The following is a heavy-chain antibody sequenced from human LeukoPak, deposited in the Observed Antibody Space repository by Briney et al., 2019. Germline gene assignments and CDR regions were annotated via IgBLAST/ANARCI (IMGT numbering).Heavy chain of an antibody. CDR1: GYTFTNYY. V-gene: IGHV1-46*01. J-gene: IGHJ4*02. Sequence: ASVKVSCKASGYTFTNYYLHWVRQGPGQGLEWMGIINPNDGSTSYGQKFQGRVTMTRDTSTSTVYMDVSSLRSEDTAVYYCARDLPRGPANYWGREPWSPSPQ. D-gene: IGHD2-2*01. CDR2: INPNDGST. CDR3: ARDLPRGPANY.